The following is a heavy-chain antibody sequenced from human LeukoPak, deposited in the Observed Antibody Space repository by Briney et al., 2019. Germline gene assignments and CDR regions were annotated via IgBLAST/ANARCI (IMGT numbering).Heavy chain of an antibody. D-gene: IGHD2-15*01. V-gene: IGHV3-7*01. J-gene: IGHJ4*02. CDR2: IKKTGSET. CDR3: AREEGYCSGGNCYSYFDS. CDR1: GVTFSHFW. Sequence: GGSLRLSCAASGVTFSHFWMSWVRQAPGTGLEWVAYIKKTGSETYYMHSVKGRFTITRDNTTNSLFLQMYSLRAEDTAVYFCAREEGYCSGGNCYSYFDSWGQGTLVTVSS.